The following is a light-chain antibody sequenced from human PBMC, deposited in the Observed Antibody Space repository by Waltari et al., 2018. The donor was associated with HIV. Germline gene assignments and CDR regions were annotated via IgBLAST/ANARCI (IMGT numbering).Light chain of an antibody. CDR3: GTWDDSLSVVWV. V-gene: IGLV1-51*01. CDR2: DHN. Sequence: QSALTQPPSVSAAPGQKVTISCSGSSSNIRKNYVSWYQQFPETAPKLLIYDHNKRSSGIPDRCPVSKSGTSATLGISGLQSGDEADYYCGTWDDSLSVVWVFGGGTKLTVL. J-gene: IGLJ3*02. CDR1: SSNIRKNY.